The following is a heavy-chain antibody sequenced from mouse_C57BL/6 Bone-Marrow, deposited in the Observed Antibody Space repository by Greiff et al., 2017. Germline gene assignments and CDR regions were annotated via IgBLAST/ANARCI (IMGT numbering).Heavy chain of an antibody. CDR2: INYDGSST. V-gene: IGHV5-16*01. Sequence: EVKLMESEGGLVQPGSSMKLSCTASGFTFSDYYMAWVRQVPEKGLEWVANINYDGSSTYYLDSLKSRFIISSDNAKNLLYLQMSSLKSEDTATYYCARDQDYYGSSYWYFDVWGTGTTVTVSS. CDR3: ARDQDYYGSSYWYFDV. J-gene: IGHJ1*03. D-gene: IGHD1-1*01. CDR1: GFTFSDYY.